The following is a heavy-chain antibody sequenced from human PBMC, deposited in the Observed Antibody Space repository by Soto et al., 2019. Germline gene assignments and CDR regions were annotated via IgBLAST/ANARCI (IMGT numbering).Heavy chain of an antibody. J-gene: IGHJ6*02. CDR3: ARLPRGYNYGMDV. CDR2: INHSRST. CDR1: GGSFSDYY. Sequence: SETLSLTCAVYGGSFSDYYWNWIRQPPGKGLEWIGEINHSRSTNYNPSLKSRVTISVDRSKNQFSLKLSSVTAADTAVYYCARLPRGYNYGMDVWGQGTTVTVSS. V-gene: IGHV4-34*01.